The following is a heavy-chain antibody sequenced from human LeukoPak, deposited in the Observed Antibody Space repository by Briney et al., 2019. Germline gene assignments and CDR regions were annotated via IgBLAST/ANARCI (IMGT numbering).Heavy chain of an antibody. V-gene: IGHV3-23*01. J-gene: IGHJ4*02. Sequence: GLEWVSAISGSGGSTYYADSVKGRFTISRDNSKNTLYLQMNSLRAEDTAVYYCAKDPEDYWGQGTLVTVSS. CDR3: AKDPEDY. CDR2: ISGSGGST.